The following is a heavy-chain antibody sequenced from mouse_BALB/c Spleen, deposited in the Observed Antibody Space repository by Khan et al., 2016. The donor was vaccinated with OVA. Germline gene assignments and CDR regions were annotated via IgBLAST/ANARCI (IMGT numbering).Heavy chain of an antibody. CDR2: INTYTGEP. J-gene: IGHJ1*01. Sequence: QIQLLQSGPELKKPGETVKISCKASGYTFTNYGMNWMKQAPGKGLKWMGWINTYTGEPTYADDFKGRFAFSLETSASTAYLQINNLKNEDTATYFCASGGHWYFDVWGAGTTVTVSS. V-gene: IGHV9-3-1*01. D-gene: IGHD1-1*02. CDR1: GYTFTNYG. CDR3: ASGGHWYFDV.